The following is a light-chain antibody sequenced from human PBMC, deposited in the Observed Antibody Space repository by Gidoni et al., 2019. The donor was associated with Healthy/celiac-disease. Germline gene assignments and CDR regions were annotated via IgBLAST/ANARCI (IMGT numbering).Light chain of an antibody. CDR3: QQYYSTPPIT. CDR1: QSVLYSSNNKNY. CDR2: WAS. J-gene: IGKJ5*01. Sequence: DIVMTQSPDSLAVSLGERATFNCKSSQSVLYSSNNKNYLAWYQQKPGQPPKLLIYWASTRESGVPDRFSGSGSGTDFTLTISSLQAEAVAVYYCQQYYSTPPITFGQGTRLEIK. V-gene: IGKV4-1*01.